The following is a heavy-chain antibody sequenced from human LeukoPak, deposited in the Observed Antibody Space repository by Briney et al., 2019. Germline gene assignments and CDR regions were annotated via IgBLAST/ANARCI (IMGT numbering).Heavy chain of an antibody. J-gene: IGHJ5*02. CDR1: GGSFSGYY. V-gene: IGHV4-34*01. Sequence: SETLSLTCAVHGGSFSGYYWSWIRQPPGKGLEWIGEINHSGSTNYNPSLKSRVTISVDTSKNQFSLKLSSVTAADTAVYYCARGIAAAAASGFDPWGQGTLVTVSS. CDR3: ARGIAAAAASGFDP. CDR2: INHSGST. D-gene: IGHD6-13*01.